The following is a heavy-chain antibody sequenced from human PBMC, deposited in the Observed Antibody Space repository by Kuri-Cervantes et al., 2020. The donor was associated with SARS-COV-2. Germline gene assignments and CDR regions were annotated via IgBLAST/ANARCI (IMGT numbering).Heavy chain of an antibody. CDR1: GYTFTSYA. CDR2: SNAGNGNT. D-gene: IGHD2-2*01. V-gene: IGHV1-3*01. Sequence: ASVKVSCKASGYTFTSYAMHWVRQAPGQRLEWMGWSNAGNGNTKYSQKFQGRVTMTRNTSISTAYMELSSLRSEDTAVYYCARGDARPPHYYYYYMDVWGKGTTVTVSS. J-gene: IGHJ6*03. CDR3: ARGDARPPHYYYYYMDV.